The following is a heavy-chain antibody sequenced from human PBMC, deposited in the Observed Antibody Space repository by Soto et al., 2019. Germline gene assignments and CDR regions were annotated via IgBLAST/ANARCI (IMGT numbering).Heavy chain of an antibody. CDR1: GGSISSYY. Sequence: SETLSLTCTVSGGSISSYYWSWIRQPPGKGLEWIGYIYYSGSTNYNPSLKSRVTISVDTSKNQFSLKLSSVTAADTAVYYCARLKVGFTVTTTNPKLNYYYYYMDVWGKGTTVTGS. CDR3: ARLKVGFTVTTTNPKLNYYYYYMDV. D-gene: IGHD4-17*01. J-gene: IGHJ6*03. V-gene: IGHV4-59*08. CDR2: IYYSGST.